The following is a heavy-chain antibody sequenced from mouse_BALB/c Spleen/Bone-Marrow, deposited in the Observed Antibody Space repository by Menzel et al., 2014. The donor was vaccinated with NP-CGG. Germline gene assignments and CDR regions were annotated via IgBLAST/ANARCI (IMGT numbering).Heavy chain of an antibody. V-gene: IGHV2-9*02. CDR1: GFSLTSYG. J-gene: IGHJ3*01. CDR3: ARDRGPPY. Sequence: QVQLQQSGPGLVAPSQSLSTTCTVSGFSLTSYGVHWVRQPPGKGLEWLGVIWAGGSTNYNSALMSRLSISKDNSKSXVFLKMNSLQTDDTAMYYCARDRGPPYWGQGTLVTVSA. D-gene: IGHD3-1*01. CDR2: IWAGGST.